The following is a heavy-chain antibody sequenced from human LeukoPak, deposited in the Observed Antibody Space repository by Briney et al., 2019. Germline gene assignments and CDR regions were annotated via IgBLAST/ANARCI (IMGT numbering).Heavy chain of an antibody. V-gene: IGHV4-59*01. CDR1: GGSISGYH. J-gene: IGHJ4*02. Sequence: SETLSLTCSVSGGSISGYHWSWIRQPPGKGLEWIGYIYYSGSSGSTNYNPSLKSRVTISVDTSKNQFSLNLSSVTAADTAVYYCARLDIVATCASYWGQGTLVTVSS. CDR3: ARLDIVATCASY. CDR2: IYYSGSSGST. D-gene: IGHD5-12*01.